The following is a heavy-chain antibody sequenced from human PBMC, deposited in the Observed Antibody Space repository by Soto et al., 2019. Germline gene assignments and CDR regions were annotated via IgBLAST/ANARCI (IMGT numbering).Heavy chain of an antibody. CDR3: AKERSSGWSFDY. Sequence: GGSLRLSCAASGFTFSSNAMSWVRQAPGKGLEWVSTISGSGDSTYYADSVKGRFTVSRDNSKNTLYLQMNSLRAEDTAVFYCAKERSSGWSFDYWGQGTLVTVSS. V-gene: IGHV3-23*01. J-gene: IGHJ4*02. D-gene: IGHD6-19*01. CDR1: GFTFSSNA. CDR2: ISGSGDST.